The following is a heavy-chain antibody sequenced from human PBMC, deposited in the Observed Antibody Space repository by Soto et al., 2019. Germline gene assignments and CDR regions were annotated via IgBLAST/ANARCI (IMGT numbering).Heavy chain of an antibody. CDR3: ARLNRDYYYHGMDV. CDR2: IDQNGIT. CDR1: GDPISSSKW. Sequence: SETLSLTCAVSGDPISSSKWWTWVRQTPGKGLEWIGKIDQNGITNYNPSLESRVTILKDNSKNQLSLKLTSVTAVDSAVYYCARLNRDYYYHGMDVWGQGATVTVSS. J-gene: IGHJ6*02. V-gene: IGHV4-4*02.